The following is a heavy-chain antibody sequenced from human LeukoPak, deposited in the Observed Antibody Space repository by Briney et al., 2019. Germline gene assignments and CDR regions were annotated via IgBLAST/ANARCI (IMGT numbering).Heavy chain of an antibody. CDR2: ISYDGSNK. J-gene: IGHJ4*02. D-gene: IGHD3-22*01. CDR1: GFTFSSYA. Sequence: AGGSLRLSCAASGFTFSSYAMHWVRQAPGKGLEWVAVISYDGSNKYYADSVKGRFTISRDNSKNTLYLQMNSLRAEDTAVYYCARDRYYYDSSGYPKWGQGTLVTVSS. CDR3: ARDRYYYDSSGYPK. V-gene: IGHV3-30-3*01.